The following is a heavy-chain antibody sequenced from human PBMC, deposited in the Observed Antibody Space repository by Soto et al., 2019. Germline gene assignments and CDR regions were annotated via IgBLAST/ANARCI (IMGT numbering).Heavy chain of an antibody. CDR1: GDSIRSYY. CDR3: ARSIVVVPAAGGVFDP. CDR2: IYYSGIT. D-gene: IGHD2-2*01. Sequence: SETLSLTCSVSGDSIRSYYWSWIRQPPGKGLEWIGYIYYSGITNYNPSLKSRVSMSVDTSKNQFSLNLSSVTAADTAMYYCARSIVVVPAAGGVFDPWGQGTRVTVSS. J-gene: IGHJ5*02. V-gene: IGHV4-59*01.